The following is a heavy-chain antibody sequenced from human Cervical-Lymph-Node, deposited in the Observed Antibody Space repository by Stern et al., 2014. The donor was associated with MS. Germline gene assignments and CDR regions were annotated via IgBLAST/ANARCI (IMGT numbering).Heavy chain of an antibody. CDR2: IYYSGST. Sequence: QLHLQESGPGLVKPSETLTLSCTVSGGTITNSYWSWIRQPPGKGLEWIGYIYYSGSTNYNPSLKSRVTISVDTSKNQFSLKLSSVTAADTAVYYCARDKGMFFLWGQGTLVTVSS. CDR3: ARDKGMFFL. J-gene: IGHJ4*01. CDR1: GGTITNSY. V-gene: IGHV4-59*01. D-gene: IGHD2/OR15-2a*01.